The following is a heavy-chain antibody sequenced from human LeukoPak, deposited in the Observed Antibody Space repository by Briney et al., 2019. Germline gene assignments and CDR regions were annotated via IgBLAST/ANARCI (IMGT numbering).Heavy chain of an antibody. V-gene: IGHV3-53*01. CDR2: IYSGGTT. J-gene: IGHJ3*02. D-gene: IGHD3-22*01. Sequence: PGGSLRLSCAASGFVSSNYMSWVRQAPGKGLEWVPVIYSGGTTYYADSVKGRFTISRDKSKNTVYLQMNSLRAEDTAVYYCASPSSGQSFDIWGQGTMVTVSS. CDR1: GFVSSNY. CDR3: ASPSSGQSFDI.